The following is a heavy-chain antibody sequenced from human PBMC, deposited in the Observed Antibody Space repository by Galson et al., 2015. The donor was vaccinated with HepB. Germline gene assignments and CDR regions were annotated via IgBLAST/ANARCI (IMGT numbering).Heavy chain of an antibody. J-gene: IGHJ4*02. CDR2: FYWNDDK. V-gene: IGHV2-5*01. CDR1: GFSLNTGGVG. CDR3: AHRIYSSDGEGFDY. Sequence: PALVKPTQTLTLTCTFSGFSLNTGGVGVGWIRQPPGKALEWLALFYWNDDKSYSPSLESRLTITKDPSKNQVVLTMTNMDPVDTATYYCAHRIYSSDGEGFDYWGQGTLVTVSS. D-gene: IGHD6-19*01.